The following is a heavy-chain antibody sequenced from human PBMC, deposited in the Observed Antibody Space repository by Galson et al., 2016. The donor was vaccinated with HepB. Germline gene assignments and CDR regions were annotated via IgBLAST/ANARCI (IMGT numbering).Heavy chain of an antibody. CDR2: ISYDGTNK. D-gene: IGHD2-15*01. Sequence: SLRLSCAASGFIFSSYGMHWVRQAPGKGLEWVAVISYDGTNKYYADSVKGRFTISKDNSKSTLYLQMNSLTVEDTAVYYCAKSEGVVVAAHQGGGQGTLVTVAS. CDR1: GFIFSSYG. CDR3: AKSEGVVVAAHQG. J-gene: IGHJ4*02. V-gene: IGHV3-30*18.